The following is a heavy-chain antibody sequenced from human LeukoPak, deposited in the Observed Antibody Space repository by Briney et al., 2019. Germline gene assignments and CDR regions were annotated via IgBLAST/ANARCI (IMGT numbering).Heavy chain of an antibody. CDR3: AKVASSSWYDAFDI. V-gene: IGHV3-9*03. CDR1: GFTFDDYA. D-gene: IGHD6-13*01. Sequence: PGGSLRLSCAASGFTFDDYAMHWVRQAPGKGLEWVSGISWNSGSIGYADSVKGRFTISRDNAKNSLYLQMNSLRAEDMALYYCAKVASSSWYDAFDIWGQGTMVTASS. CDR2: ISWNSGSI. J-gene: IGHJ3*02.